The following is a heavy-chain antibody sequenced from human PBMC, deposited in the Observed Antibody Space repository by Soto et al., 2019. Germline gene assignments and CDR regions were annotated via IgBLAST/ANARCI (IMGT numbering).Heavy chain of an antibody. J-gene: IGHJ4*02. CDR3: VRDLDGSGAYYTDF. V-gene: IGHV1-18*01. CDR1: GYTFPNYG. CDR2: ISAYKTNI. Sequence: ASVKVSFKASGYTFPNYGSTWVRQAPGQGLEWMGWISAYKTNIKYAQKFQGRVTLTTDTSTSTAYMELRSLRSDDTAIYYCVRDLDGSGAYYTDFWGQGTLVTVSS. D-gene: IGHD3-10*01.